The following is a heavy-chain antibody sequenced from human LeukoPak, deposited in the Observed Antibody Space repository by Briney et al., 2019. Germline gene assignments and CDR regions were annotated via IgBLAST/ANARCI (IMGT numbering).Heavy chain of an antibody. J-gene: IGHJ4*02. CDR1: GFTFSSYS. D-gene: IGHD6-19*01. CDR2: IAKDGGAK. CDR3: AREATWGQWYFDH. Sequence: GGSLRLSCAASGFTFSSYSMNWVRQAPGKGLEWVSVIAKDGGAKFYADSVKGRFTLSRDNSKDMFFLQMNFLTVEDTAIYYCAREATWGQWYFDHWGQGTPVIVSS. V-gene: IGHV3-30*03.